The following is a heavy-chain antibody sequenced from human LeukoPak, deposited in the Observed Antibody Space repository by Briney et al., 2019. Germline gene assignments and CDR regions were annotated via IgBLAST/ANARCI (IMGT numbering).Heavy chain of an antibody. D-gene: IGHD2-2*01. CDR2: IRSKANSYAT. J-gene: IGHJ4*02. CDR3: IPCSSTSCYSDY. Sequence: PGGSLRLSCAASGFTFSGSAMHWARQASGKGLEWVGRIRSKANSYATAYAASVKGRFTISRDDSKNTAYLQMNSLKTEDTAVYYCIPCSSTSCYSDYWGQGTLVTVSS. CDR1: GFTFSGSA. V-gene: IGHV3-73*01.